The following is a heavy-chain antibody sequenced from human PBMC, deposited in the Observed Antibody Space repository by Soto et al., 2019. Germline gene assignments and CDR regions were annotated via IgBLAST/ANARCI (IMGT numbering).Heavy chain of an antibody. CDR3: ARAGITMVRGRHGWFDP. Sequence: QVQLQQWGAGLLKPSETLSLTCAVYGGSFSGYYWSWIRQPPGKGLEWIGEINHSGSTNYNPSLKSGVTIAVNTSKNQFSLKLSSVTAADTAVYYWARAGITMVRGRHGWFDPWGQGTLVTVSS. CDR2: INHSGST. CDR1: GGSFSGYY. J-gene: IGHJ5*02. D-gene: IGHD3-10*01. V-gene: IGHV4-34*01.